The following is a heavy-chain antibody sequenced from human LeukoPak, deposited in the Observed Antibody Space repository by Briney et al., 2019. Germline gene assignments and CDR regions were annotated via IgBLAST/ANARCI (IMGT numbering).Heavy chain of an antibody. CDR2: INPSGGST. CDR3: ARGSGDKGRGYNYDAFDI. D-gene: IGHD5-18*01. CDR1: GYTFTSYY. J-gene: IGHJ3*02. V-gene: IGHV1-46*01. Sequence: ASVKVSCKASGYTFTSYYMHWVRQAPGQGLEWMGIINPSGGSTSYAQKFQGRVTMTSDTSTTTVNMELSSLRSEDSAVYYCARGSGDKGRGYNYDAFDIWGQGTMVTVSS.